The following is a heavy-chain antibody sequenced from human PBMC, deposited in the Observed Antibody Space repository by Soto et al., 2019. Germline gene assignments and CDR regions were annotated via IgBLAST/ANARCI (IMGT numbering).Heavy chain of an antibody. CDR2: ISYDGSNK. CDR1: EFTFSSYA. J-gene: IGHJ4*02. D-gene: IGHD3-3*01. Sequence: GGSLRLSCAASEFTFSSYAMHWVRQAPGKGLEWVAVISYDGSNKYYADSVKGRFTISRDNSKNTLYLQMNSLRAEDTAVYYCAREIERLLGYWGQGTLVTVSS. CDR3: AREIERLLGY. V-gene: IGHV3-30-3*01.